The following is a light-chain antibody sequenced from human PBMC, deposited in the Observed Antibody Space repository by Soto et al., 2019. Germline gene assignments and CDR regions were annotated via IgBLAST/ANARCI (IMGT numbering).Light chain of an antibody. CDR3: QVWDSSSDHVV. CDR2: YDS. Sequence: SYELTQPPSVSVAPGKTARITCGGNNIGSKSVHWYQQKPGQAPVLVIYYDSDRPPGIPERFSGSNSGNTATLTISRVEAGDEADYYCQVWDSSSDHVVFGGGTKRTVL. J-gene: IGLJ2*01. CDR1: NIGSKS. V-gene: IGLV3-21*04.